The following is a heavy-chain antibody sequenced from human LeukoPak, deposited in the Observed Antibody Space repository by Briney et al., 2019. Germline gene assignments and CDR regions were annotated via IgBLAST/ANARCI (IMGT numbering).Heavy chain of an antibody. J-gene: IGHJ3*02. CDR2: ISGSGVGT. CDR3: AKDLTYGEYAGGDAFDI. CDR1: GFTFSNYA. Sequence: GGSLRLSCAASGFTFSNYAMTWVRQAPGKGLEWVSVISGSGVGTYYADSVKGRFTISRDNSKNTLYLQMNSLRAEDTAVYYCAKDLTYGEYAGGDAFDIWGQGTMVTVSS. V-gene: IGHV3-23*01. D-gene: IGHD4-17*01.